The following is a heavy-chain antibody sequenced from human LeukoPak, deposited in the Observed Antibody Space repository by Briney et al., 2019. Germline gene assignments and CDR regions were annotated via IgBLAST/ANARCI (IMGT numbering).Heavy chain of an antibody. CDR1: AFTFSSHA. D-gene: IGHD6-19*01. Sequence: GGSLRLSCAASAFTFSSHAMSWVRQAPGKGLEWVSAISVSGGSTYYADSVKGRFTISRDNSKNTLYLQMNSLRADDTAVYYCAKGDSSGWLYYFDCWGQGTLVTVSS. V-gene: IGHV3-23*01. CDR2: ISVSGGST. J-gene: IGHJ4*02. CDR3: AKGDSSGWLYYFDC.